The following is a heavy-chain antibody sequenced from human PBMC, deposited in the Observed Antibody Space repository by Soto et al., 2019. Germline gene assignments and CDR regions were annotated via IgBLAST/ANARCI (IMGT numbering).Heavy chain of an antibody. CDR2: ISSSGSTT. CDR3: AGSYFGMGV. J-gene: IGHJ6*02. Sequence: EVQLVESGGGLVQPGGSLRLSCAASGFTFSSYSMNWVRQAPGKGLEWVSYISSSGSTTYYADSVKGRVTISRDNAKKSLYLQMNSLRDEDTAVYYCAGSYFGMGVWDQGTTVTISS. D-gene: IGHD3-10*01. V-gene: IGHV3-48*02. CDR1: GFTFSSYS.